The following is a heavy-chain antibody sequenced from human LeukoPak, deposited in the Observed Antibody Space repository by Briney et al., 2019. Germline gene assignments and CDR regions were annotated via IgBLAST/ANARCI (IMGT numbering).Heavy chain of an antibody. V-gene: IGHV3-64*01. Sequence: GGSLRLSCAASGFTFSTYPMHWVRQAPGKGLEYLAGISSDGGSTYHANSVKGRFTISRDNSKNTLYLQMGSLRPEDMAVYYCARDQRSTTSCKYFQHWGQGTLVTVSS. CDR1: GFTFSTYP. D-gene: IGHD2-2*01. CDR3: ARDQRSTTSCKYFQH. CDR2: ISSDGGST. J-gene: IGHJ1*01.